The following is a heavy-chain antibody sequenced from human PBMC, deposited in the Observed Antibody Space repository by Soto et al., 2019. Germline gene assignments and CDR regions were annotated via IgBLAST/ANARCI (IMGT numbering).Heavy chain of an antibody. CDR1: GVFISSSAYY. Sequence: SETLSLTCTVSGVFISSSAYYWSWIRHHPGKGLEWIGNIYYNGSTYYTPSLKSRVTISLDTSKNQFSLKLSSVTAADTAVYYCARVTTGTSWSGYYTSYYYGMDVWGKGTTVTVSS. D-gene: IGHD3-3*01. CDR3: ARVTTGTSWSGYYTSYYYGMDV. J-gene: IGHJ6*04. CDR2: IYYNGST. V-gene: IGHV4-30-4*08.